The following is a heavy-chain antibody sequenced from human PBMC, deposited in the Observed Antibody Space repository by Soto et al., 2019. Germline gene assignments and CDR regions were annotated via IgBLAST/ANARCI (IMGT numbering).Heavy chain of an antibody. J-gene: IGHJ4*02. D-gene: IGHD3-9*01. CDR2: ISGSGGST. V-gene: IGHV3-23*01. CDR3: AKCYDIPTGIGGDY. Sequence: EVQLLESGGGLVQPGGSLRLSCAASVFTFSSYAMRWFRQAPGKGLECVSAISGSGGSTYYADSVKGRFTISRDNSKNTLYLQMNSLSAEDRAVYYCAKCYDIPTGIGGDYCGQGALVTVS. CDR1: VFTFSSYA.